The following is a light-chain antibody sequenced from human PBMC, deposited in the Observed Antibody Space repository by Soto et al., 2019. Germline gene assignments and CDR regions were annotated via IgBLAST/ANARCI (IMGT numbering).Light chain of an antibody. CDR1: QSVSGNY. V-gene: IGKV3-20*01. CDR2: DAS. J-gene: IGKJ1*01. CDR3: YQYDSSPWT. Sequence: EVLVARSPGSLSRARGEAATRCCRAIQSVSGNYLAWYQQKPGKSPMLVIYDASSRATGIPDKFSGSGSGTDFTLTISRLEPEDFAVYFCYQYDSSPWTLGQGTKVDIK.